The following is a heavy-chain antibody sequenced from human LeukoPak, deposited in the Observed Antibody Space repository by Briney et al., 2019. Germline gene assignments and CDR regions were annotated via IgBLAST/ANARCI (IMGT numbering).Heavy chain of an antibody. Sequence: QSGGSLRLSCAASGFTFSSYWMSWVRQAPGKGLEWVANIKQDGSAKYYVDSVKGRFTISRDNSKNTLYLQMNSLRAEDTAVYYCAKDEIGAVAGLLDYWGQGILVTVSS. CDR2: IKQDGSAK. V-gene: IGHV3-7*01. CDR3: AKDEIGAVAGLLDY. J-gene: IGHJ4*02. D-gene: IGHD6-19*01. CDR1: GFTFSSYW.